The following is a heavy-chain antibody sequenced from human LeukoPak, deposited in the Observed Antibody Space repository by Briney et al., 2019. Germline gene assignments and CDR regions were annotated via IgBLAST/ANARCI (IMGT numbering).Heavy chain of an antibody. CDR2: IKQDGSEK. CDR1: RFIFSNYW. Sequence: PGGSLRLSCAASRFIFSNYWMSWVRQAPGKGLEWVANIKQDGSEKYYVDSVKGRFTISRDNAKNSLYLQMNSLRAEDTAVYYCARGVSGGYSGYNYYYMDVWGKGTTVTVSS. V-gene: IGHV3-7*01. J-gene: IGHJ6*03. D-gene: IGHD5-12*01. CDR3: ARGVSGGYSGYNYYYMDV.